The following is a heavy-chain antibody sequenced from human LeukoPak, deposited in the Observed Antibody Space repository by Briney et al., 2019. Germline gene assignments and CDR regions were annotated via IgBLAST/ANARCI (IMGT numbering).Heavy chain of an antibody. Sequence: ASVTVSFKASGYTFTNSDIHWLRPAPGQGLAWMGWMNPNSGKTGSARKFQGRVAMTKNISISTAYIEVSSLGYEDTATYYCARGRPSLASAGTYDFWGQGTLITVSS. CDR1: GYTFTNSD. CDR3: ARGRPSLASAGTYDF. CDR2: MNPNSGKT. V-gene: IGHV1-8*01. D-gene: IGHD6-13*01. J-gene: IGHJ4*02.